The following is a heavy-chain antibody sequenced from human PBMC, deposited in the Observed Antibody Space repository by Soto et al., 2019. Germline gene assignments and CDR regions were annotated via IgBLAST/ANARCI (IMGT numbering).Heavy chain of an antibody. CDR1: GYIFVNYG. J-gene: IGHJ6*02. CDR2: ISPYSGNT. V-gene: IGHV1-18*01. CDR3: GMVDNYVTPTPQDV. D-gene: IGHD3-16*01. Sequence: QVQLVQSGDEVRKPGSSVKVSCKASGYIFVNYGIAWVRQAPGQGLEWMGWISPYSGNTHYATQVQGRLTMTTDTPTSTPYMDLGSMTSDDTAVYYCGMVDNYVTPTPQDVWGQGTTVTVSS.